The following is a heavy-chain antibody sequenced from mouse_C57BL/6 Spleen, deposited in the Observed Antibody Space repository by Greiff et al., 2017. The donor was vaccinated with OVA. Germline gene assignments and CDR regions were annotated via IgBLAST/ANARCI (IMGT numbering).Heavy chain of an antibody. J-gene: IGHJ2*01. D-gene: IGHD2-2*01. Sequence: VQRVESGPELVKPGASVKISCKASGYAFSSSWMNWVKQRPGKGLEWIGRIYPGDGDTNYNGKFKGKATLTADKSSSTAYMQLSSLTSEDSAVYFCAREGYDGDYFDYWGQGTTLTVSS. CDR2: IYPGDGDT. CDR1: GYAFSSSW. CDR3: AREGYDGDYFDY. V-gene: IGHV1-82*01.